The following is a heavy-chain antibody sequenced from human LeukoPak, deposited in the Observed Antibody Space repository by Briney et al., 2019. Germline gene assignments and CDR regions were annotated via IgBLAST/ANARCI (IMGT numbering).Heavy chain of an antibody. CDR1: GGSFSGYY. CDR3: ARGELRYFDWLLRGTYFDY. CDR2: INHSGST. J-gene: IGHJ4*02. D-gene: IGHD3-9*01. V-gene: IGHV4-34*01. Sequence: KPSETLSLTCAVYGGSFSGYYWSWIRQPPGKGLEWIGEINHSGSTNYNPSLKSRVTISVDTSKNQFSLKLSSVSAADTAVYYCARGELRYFDWLLRGTYFDYWGQGTLVTVSS.